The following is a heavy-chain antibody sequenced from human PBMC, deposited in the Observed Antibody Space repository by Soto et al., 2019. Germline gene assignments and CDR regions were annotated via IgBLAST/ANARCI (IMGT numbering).Heavy chain of an antibody. D-gene: IGHD6-6*01. V-gene: IGHV3-23*01. CDR1: GFPFSSYA. J-gene: IGHJ4*02. CDR2: ISGSGGST. CDR3: ASSSSGSGYFDY. Sequence: GGSLRLSCAASGFPFSSYAMSWVRQAPGKGLEWVSAISGSGGSTYYADSVKGRFTISRDNSKNTLYLQMNSLRAEDTAVYYCASSSSGSGYFDYWGQGTMVTVYS.